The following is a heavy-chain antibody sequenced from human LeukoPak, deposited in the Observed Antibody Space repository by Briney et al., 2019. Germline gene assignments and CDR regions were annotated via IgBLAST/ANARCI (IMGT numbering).Heavy chain of an antibody. J-gene: IGHJ4*01. CDR1: AAFTTSNY. CDR2: FCYSGST. D-gene: IGHD3-3*01. Sequence: SETLSLSSTVGAAFTTSNYWCWLRQPPGKGLEWVGYFCYSGSTSYNPSLKSRVSISVDTSKNQFSLRLRSVTAAATAVYYCARGSDYGDYWGQGTLVTVSS. V-gene: IGHV4-59*01. CDR3: ARGSDYGDY.